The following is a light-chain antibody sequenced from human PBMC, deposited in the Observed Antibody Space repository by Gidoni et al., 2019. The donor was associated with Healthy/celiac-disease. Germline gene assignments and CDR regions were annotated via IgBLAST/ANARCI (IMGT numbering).Light chain of an antibody. Sequence: QSALTQPASVSGSPGQSITISCTGTSSDVGGYNYVSWYQQHPSKAPKLMIYEVSNRPSGVPDRFSGSKSGNTASLTISGLQAEDEADYYCSSYTSSSPYVFGTGTKVTVL. CDR1: SSDVGGYNY. CDR3: SSYTSSSPYV. J-gene: IGLJ1*01. V-gene: IGLV2-14*01. CDR2: EVS.